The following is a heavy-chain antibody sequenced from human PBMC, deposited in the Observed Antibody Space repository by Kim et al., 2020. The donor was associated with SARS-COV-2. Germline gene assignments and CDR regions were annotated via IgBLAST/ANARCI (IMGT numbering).Heavy chain of an antibody. D-gene: IGHD2-2*01. V-gene: IGHV4-61*01. CDR1: GGSVSSGSYY. J-gene: IGHJ6*02. CDR2: MYYSGST. CDR3: ARSLYCSSSSSCSNYYYYYGMDV. Sequence: SETLSLTCTVSGGSVSSGSYYWSWIRQPPGKGLEWIGYMYYSGSTSYHPSLKSRVTISLDTSKNQLSLNLSSVTAADTAVYYCARSLYCSSSSSCSNYYYYYGMDVWGQGTTVTVSS.